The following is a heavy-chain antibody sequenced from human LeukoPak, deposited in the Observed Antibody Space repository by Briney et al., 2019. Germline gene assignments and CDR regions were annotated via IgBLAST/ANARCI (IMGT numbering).Heavy chain of an antibody. CDR1: GFTFGNYE. V-gene: IGHV3-48*03. J-gene: IGHJ3*02. D-gene: IGHD2-2*01. CDR3: ARQRYQRDGFDI. CDR2: IITSGTTI. Sequence: PGGSLRLSCAASGFTFGNYEMNWVRQAPGKGLEWVSYIITSGTTIYYADSVKGRFTISRDNAKNSLYLQMNSLRAEDTAVYYCARQRYQRDGFDIWGQGTMVTVSS.